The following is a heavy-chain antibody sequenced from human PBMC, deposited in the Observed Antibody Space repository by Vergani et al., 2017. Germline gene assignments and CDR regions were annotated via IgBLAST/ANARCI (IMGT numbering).Heavy chain of an antibody. Sequence: QVQLVQSGAEVKKPGASVKVSWKASGYTFTSYDINWVRQATGQGLEWMGWMNPNSGNTGYAQKFQGRVTITADESTSTAYMELSSLRSEDTAVYYCARDRGYSYGYTLYYYYMDVWGKGTTVTVSS. D-gene: IGHD5-18*01. V-gene: IGHV1-8*03. CDR2: MNPNSGNT. CDR3: ARDRGYSYGYTLYYYYMDV. CDR1: GYTFTSYD. J-gene: IGHJ6*03.